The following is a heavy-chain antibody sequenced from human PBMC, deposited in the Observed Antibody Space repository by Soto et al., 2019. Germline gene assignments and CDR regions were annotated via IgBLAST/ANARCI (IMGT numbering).Heavy chain of an antibody. V-gene: IGHV4-31*03. J-gene: IGHJ5*02. CDR3: AREFIGYCSSTSCYGLWFDP. Sequence: PSETLSLTCTVAGGSISSGGYYWSWIRQHPGKGLEWIGYIYYSGSTYYNPSLKSRVTISVDTSRNQFSLKLSSVTAADTAVYYCAREFIGYCSSTSCYGLWFDPWGQGTLVTVSS. D-gene: IGHD2-2*01. CDR1: GGSISSGGYY. CDR2: IYYSGST.